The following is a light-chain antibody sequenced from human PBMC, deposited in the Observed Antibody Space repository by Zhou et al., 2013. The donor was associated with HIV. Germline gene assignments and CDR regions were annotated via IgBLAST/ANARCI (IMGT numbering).Light chain of an antibody. V-gene: IGKV3-15*01. Sequence: EIVMTQSPATLSVSPGERVTLSCRASQTVGTNLAWYQRKPGQAPRLLTNGASSRATGIPATFSGSGSGTEFTLTISSLHSEDYAVYYCQQYNNWPLLTFGGGTKVEIK. CDR3: QQYNNWPLLT. CDR1: QTVGTN. CDR2: GAS. J-gene: IGKJ4*01.